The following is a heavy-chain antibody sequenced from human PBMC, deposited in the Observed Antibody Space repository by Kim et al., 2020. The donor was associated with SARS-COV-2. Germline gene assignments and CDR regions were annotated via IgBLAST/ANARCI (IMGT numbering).Heavy chain of an antibody. CDR2: IYYSGST. CDR1: GGSISSYY. CDR3: ARQPPLVYSGQTIPQRFPFDY. Sequence: SETLSLTCTVSGGSISSYYWSWIRQPPGKGLEWIGYIYYSGSTNYNPSLKSRVTISVDTSKNQFSLKLSSVTAADTAVYYCARQPPLVYSGQTIPQRFPFDYWGQGTLVTVSS. J-gene: IGHJ4*02. V-gene: IGHV4-59*01. D-gene: IGHD5-12*01.